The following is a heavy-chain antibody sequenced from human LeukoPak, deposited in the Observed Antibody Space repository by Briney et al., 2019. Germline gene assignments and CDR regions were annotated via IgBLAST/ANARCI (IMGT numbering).Heavy chain of an antibody. J-gene: IGHJ3*02. D-gene: IGHD1-26*01. CDR3: AKDGGSGSYFGFDI. CDR1: GFTFNSYG. Sequence: GGSLRLSCAASGFTFNSYGMHWVRQAPGKGLGWVAFIRYDGSKSYFADSVKGRFALSRDNSKNTLYLQMSSLRPEDTAVYFCAKDGGSGSYFGFDIWGQGTMVTVSS. V-gene: IGHV3-30*02. CDR2: IRYDGSKS.